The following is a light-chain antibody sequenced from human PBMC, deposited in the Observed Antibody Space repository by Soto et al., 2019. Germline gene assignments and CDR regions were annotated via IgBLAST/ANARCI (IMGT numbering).Light chain of an antibody. CDR3: QQYNNWPQT. Sequence: MTQSPSTLAASVGDRVNITCRASQTFKTWLAWYQQRPGQAPRLLIYGASKRAIGLPARFSGSGSGTEFTLTITSLQSEDFAVYYCQQYNNWPQTFGQGTKVEIK. CDR2: GAS. V-gene: IGKV3-15*01. CDR1: QTFKTW. J-gene: IGKJ1*01.